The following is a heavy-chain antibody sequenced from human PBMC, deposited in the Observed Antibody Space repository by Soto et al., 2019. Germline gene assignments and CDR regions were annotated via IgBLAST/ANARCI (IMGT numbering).Heavy chain of an antibody. D-gene: IGHD2-2*01. Sequence: SETLSLTCTVSGGSISSYYWSWIRQPPGKGLEWIGYIYYSGSTNYNPSLKSRVTISVDTSKNQFSLKLSSVSAADTAMYYCARLQLGTRYHGMDVWGQGITVTVSS. V-gene: IGHV4-59*01. CDR3: ARLQLGTRYHGMDV. CDR2: IYYSGST. CDR1: GGSISSYY. J-gene: IGHJ6*02.